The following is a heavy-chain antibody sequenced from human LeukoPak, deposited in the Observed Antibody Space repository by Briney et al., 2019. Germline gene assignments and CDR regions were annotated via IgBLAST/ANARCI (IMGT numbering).Heavy chain of an antibody. CDR3: ARNYEFWSGYVN. D-gene: IGHD3-3*01. Sequence: ASVKVSCKASGYTFTGYYMHWVRQAPGQGLEWMGWINPNSGGTSYAQKFQGRVTMTRDTSISTAYMELSRLRSDDTAVYYGARNYEFWSGYVNWGQGTLVTVSS. J-gene: IGHJ4*02. V-gene: IGHV1-2*02. CDR2: INPNSGGT. CDR1: GYTFTGYY.